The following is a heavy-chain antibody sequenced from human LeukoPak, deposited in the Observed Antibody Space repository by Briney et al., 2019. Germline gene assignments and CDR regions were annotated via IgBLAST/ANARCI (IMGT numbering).Heavy chain of an antibody. J-gene: IGHJ4*02. CDR3: VKDDKSGSYLDY. CDR2: ISYDGSNK. Sequence: GGSLRLSCAASGFTFSSYGMHWVRQAPGKGLEWVAVISYDGSNKYYADSVKGRFTISRDNSKNTLYLQMNSLRAEDTAVYYCVKDDKSGSYLDYWGQGALVTVSS. D-gene: IGHD1-26*01. CDR1: GFTFSSYG. V-gene: IGHV3-30*18.